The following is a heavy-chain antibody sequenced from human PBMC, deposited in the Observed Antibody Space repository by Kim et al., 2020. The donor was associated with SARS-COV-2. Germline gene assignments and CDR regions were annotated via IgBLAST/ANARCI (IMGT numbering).Heavy chain of an antibody. CDR2: IYYSGST. CDR1: GGSVSSGSYY. V-gene: IGHV4-61*01. J-gene: IGHJ6*02. Sequence: SETLSLTCTVSGGSVSSGSYYWSWIRQPPGKGLEWIGYIYYSGSTNYNPSLKSRVTISVDTSKNQFSLKLSSVTAADTAVYYCAREPYYDFWSGYFSRNYYYGMDVWGQGTTVTVSS. D-gene: IGHD3-3*01. CDR3: AREPYYDFWSGYFSRNYYYGMDV.